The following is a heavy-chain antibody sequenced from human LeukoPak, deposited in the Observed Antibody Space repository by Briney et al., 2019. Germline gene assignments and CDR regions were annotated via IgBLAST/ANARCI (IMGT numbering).Heavy chain of an antibody. V-gene: IGHV3-7*01. Sequence: GGSLRLSCVASGFSIGPFWMTWVHQAPGKGLEWVANIRGDASRLYYVDSVKGRFTISRDNAKNSLYLQMSNLRAKDTSVYYCARDRNYCSSDRCYDVFDIWGQGTMVTVSS. D-gene: IGHD6-19*01. CDR3: ARDRNYCSSDRCYDVFDI. CDR2: IRGDASRL. J-gene: IGHJ3*02. CDR1: GFSIGPFW.